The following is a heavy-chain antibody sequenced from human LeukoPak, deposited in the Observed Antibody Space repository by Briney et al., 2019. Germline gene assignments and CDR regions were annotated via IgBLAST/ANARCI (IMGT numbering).Heavy chain of an antibody. CDR2: INPNSGGT. D-gene: IGHD3-22*01. CDR1: GYTFTGYY. Sequence: GASVKVSCKTSGYTFTGYYMHWVRQAPGQGLEWMGRINPNSGGTSYAQKFQGRVTITRDTSISTVYMELSRLRSDDTAVYYCARAGIWDYSDTSGYHNGAFDIWGQGTMVTVSS. V-gene: IGHV1-2*06. CDR3: ARAGIWDYSDTSGYHNGAFDI. J-gene: IGHJ3*02.